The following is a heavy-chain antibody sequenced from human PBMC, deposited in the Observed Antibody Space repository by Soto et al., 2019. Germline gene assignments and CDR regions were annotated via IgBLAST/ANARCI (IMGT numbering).Heavy chain of an antibody. V-gene: IGHV1-46*01. J-gene: IGHJ4*01. Sequence: ASVKVSCKASGYTFTSYYMHWVRQAPGQGLEWMGIINPSGGSTSYAQKFQGRVTMTRDTSTSTVYLQMNSLRTEDTAVYYCTTDSYFTLKLVRFDYWGLGTLVTVSS. D-gene: IGHD3-22*01. CDR1: GYTFTSYY. CDR3: TTDSYFTLKLVRFDY. CDR2: INPSGGST.